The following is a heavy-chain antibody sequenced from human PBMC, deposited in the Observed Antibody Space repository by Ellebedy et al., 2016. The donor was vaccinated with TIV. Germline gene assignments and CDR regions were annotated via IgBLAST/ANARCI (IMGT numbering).Heavy chain of an antibody. Sequence: PGGSLRLSCAASGFTFSSYSMNWVRQAPGKGLEWVSSISSSSSYIYYADSVKGRFTISRDNAKNSLYLQMNSLRAEDTAVYYCASLVVVAATVDYWGQGTLVTVSS. CDR3: ASLVVVAATVDY. J-gene: IGHJ4*02. CDR2: ISSSSSYI. V-gene: IGHV3-21*01. D-gene: IGHD2-15*01. CDR1: GFTFSSYS.